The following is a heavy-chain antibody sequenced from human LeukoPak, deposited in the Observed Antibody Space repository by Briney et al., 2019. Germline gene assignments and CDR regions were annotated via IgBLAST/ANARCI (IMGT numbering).Heavy chain of an antibody. CDR3: ARDGNSSSWYSYYYYGMDV. V-gene: IGHV3-64*01. CDR1: GFTFSSYA. J-gene: IGHJ6*02. CDR2: ISSNGGST. D-gene: IGHD6-13*01. Sequence: PGGPLRLSCAASGFTFSSYAMHWVRQAPGKGLVYVSAISSNGGSTYYANSVKGRFTISRDNSKNTLYLQMGSLRAEDMAVYYCARDGNSSSWYSYYYYGMDVWGQGTTVTVSS.